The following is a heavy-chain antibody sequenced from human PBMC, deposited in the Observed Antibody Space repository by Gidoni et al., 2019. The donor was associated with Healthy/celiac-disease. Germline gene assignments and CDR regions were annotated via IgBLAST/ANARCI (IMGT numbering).Heavy chain of an antibody. CDR2: ISWNSGSI. Sequence: EVQLVESGGGLVQPGRSLRLSCAASGFTFDDYAMHWVRQAPGKGLEWVSGISWNSGSIGYADSVKGRFTISRDNAKNSLYLQMNSLRAEDTALYYCAKLVTIVSPFDYWGQGTLVTVSS. D-gene: IGHD2-21*02. V-gene: IGHV3-9*01. J-gene: IGHJ4*02. CDR3: AKLVTIVSPFDY. CDR1: GFTFDDYA.